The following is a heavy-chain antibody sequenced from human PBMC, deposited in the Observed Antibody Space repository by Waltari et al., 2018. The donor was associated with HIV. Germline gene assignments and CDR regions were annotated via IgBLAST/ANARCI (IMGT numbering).Heavy chain of an antibody. CDR1: GVTVADSA. CDR2: ITWNSETT. J-gene: IGHJ4*02. V-gene: IGHV3-9*01. Sequence: EVQLVESGGGLVQPGGSLGLHCAASGVTVADSALPCVRQAPGKGLEWVSGITWNSETTGYADSVKGRFTISRDNAKKTLYLHMNSLRAEDTALYYCAKDGGLSSRHYFVGYFDSWGQGTLVTVSS. CDR3: AKDGGLSSRHYFVGYFDS. D-gene: IGHD3-22*01.